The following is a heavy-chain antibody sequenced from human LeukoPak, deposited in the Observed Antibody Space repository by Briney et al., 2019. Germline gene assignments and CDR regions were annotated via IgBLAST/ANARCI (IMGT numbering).Heavy chain of an antibody. CDR2: IRYDGSNK. CDR1: GSTFSSYG. Sequence: GGSLRLSCAASGSTFSSYGMHWVRQAPGKGLEWVAFIRYDGSNKYYADSVKGRFTISRDNSKNTLYLQMRAEDTAVYYCAKDGVAAVVDYWGQGTLVTVSS. D-gene: IGHD2-15*01. V-gene: IGHV3-30*02. CDR3: AKDGVAAVVDY. J-gene: IGHJ4*02.